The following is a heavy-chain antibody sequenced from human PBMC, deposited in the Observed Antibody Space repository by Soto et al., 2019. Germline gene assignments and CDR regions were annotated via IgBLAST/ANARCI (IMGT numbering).Heavy chain of an antibody. J-gene: IGHJ4*02. D-gene: IGHD3-10*02. CDR2: IKQDGSEK. Sequence: GGSLRLSCAASGFTFSSYWMSWVRQAPGKGLEWVANIKQDGSEKYYVDSVKGRFTISRDNSKNTLFLHMSNLRPEDTAMYYCTIVRVADSALDHWGQGTLVTVSS. CDR3: TIVRVADSALDH. CDR1: GFTFSSYW. V-gene: IGHV3-7*01.